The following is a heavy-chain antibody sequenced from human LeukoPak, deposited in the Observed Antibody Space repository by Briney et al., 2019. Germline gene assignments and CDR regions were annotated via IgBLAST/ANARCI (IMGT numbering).Heavy chain of an antibody. V-gene: IGHV3-33*01. D-gene: IGHD3-10*01. Sequence: GGSLRLSCAASGFSFSNHGMHWVRQAPGKRLEWVAVIWDDGNNKRYANSVNGRFTISRDNSENTLYLQMNGLTAEDTAMYYCARDSYQDYYGRFDPWGQGALVIVSS. J-gene: IGHJ5*02. CDR1: GFSFSNHG. CDR2: IWDDGNNK. CDR3: ARDSYQDYYGRFDP.